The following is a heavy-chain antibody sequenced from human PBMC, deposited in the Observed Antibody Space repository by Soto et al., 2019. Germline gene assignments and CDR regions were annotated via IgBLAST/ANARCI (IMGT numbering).Heavy chain of an antibody. CDR2: IWYDGSNK. V-gene: IGHV3-33*01. D-gene: IGHD2-15*01. CDR3: AQGSVAANHWFAP. Sequence: QVQLVESGGGVVQPGRSLRLSCAASGFTFSSYGMHWVRQAPGKGLEWVAVIWYDGSNKYYADSGKGRFTISRDNSKNTLYLPMNSLGAEDTAVYYCAQGSVAANHWFAPWGQGTLVTVSS. J-gene: IGHJ5*02. CDR1: GFTFSSYG.